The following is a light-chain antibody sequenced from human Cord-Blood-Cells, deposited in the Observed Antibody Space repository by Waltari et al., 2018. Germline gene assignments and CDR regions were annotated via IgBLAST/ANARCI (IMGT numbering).Light chain of an antibody. Sequence: QSALTQPASVSGSPGQSITISCTGTSSDVGSYNLVSWYQQHPGKAPKAMIYEVSKRPSGVSNRFSGSKSGNTASLTISGLQAEDEADYYCCSYAGSSTYVFGTGTKVTVL. V-gene: IGLV2-23*02. CDR2: EVS. J-gene: IGLJ1*01. CDR3: CSYAGSSTYV. CDR1: SSDVGSYNL.